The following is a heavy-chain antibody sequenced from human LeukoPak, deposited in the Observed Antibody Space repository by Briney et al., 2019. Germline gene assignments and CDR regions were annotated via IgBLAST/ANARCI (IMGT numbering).Heavy chain of an antibody. CDR3: ARGMGIVATIGPFFDY. CDR2: IYYSGST. CDR1: GGSISSYY. V-gene: IGHV4-59*01. J-gene: IGHJ4*02. Sequence: SETLSLTCTVSGGSISSYYWSWIRQPPGKGLEWIGYIYYSGSTNYNPSLKSRVTISVDTSNNQFSLKLSSVTAADTAVYYCARGMGIVATIGPFFDYWGQGTLVTVSS. D-gene: IGHD5-12*01.